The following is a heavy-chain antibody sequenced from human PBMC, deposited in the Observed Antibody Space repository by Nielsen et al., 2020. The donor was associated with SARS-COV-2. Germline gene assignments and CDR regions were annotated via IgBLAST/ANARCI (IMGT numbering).Heavy chain of an antibody. D-gene: IGHD1-26*01. CDR1: GGTFSSYA. CDR3: AREDNSGGYYEAFDI. CDR2: IIPIFGTA. V-gene: IGHV1-69*13. J-gene: IGHJ3*02. Sequence: SVKVSCKASGGTFSSYAISWVRQAPGQGLEWMGGIIPIFGTANYAQKFQGRVTITADESTSTAYMELSSLRSEDTAVYYCAREDNSGGYYEAFDIWGQGTMVTVSS.